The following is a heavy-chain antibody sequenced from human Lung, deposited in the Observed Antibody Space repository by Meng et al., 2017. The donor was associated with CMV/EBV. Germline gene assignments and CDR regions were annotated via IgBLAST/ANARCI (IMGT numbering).Heavy chain of an antibody. CDR2: LRYDAINK. D-gene: IGHD1-1*01. V-gene: IGHV3-30*02. Sequence: SCAASGFNFSDYGMHWVRQAPGKGLEWVAFLRYDAINKYYGDSVKGRFTISRDNSKNTLYAQMNSLRVEDTAIYYCAKDRRRWNDVGDYFEYWGQGTXVTVSS. CDR3: AKDRRRWNDVGDYFEY. CDR1: GFNFSDYG. J-gene: IGHJ4*02.